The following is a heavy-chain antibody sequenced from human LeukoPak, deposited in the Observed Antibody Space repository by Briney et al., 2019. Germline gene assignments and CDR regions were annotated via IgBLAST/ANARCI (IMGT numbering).Heavy chain of an antibody. CDR3: ARDSAGNDY. Sequence: GGSLRLSCAASGFTFSTYWMSWVRQAPGKGLEWVANIKQDGSEKYYVDSVKGRSTISRDNAKNSPYLQMNSLRAEDTAMYYCARDSAGNDYWGQGTLVTVSS. CDR2: IKQDGSEK. CDR1: GFTFSTYW. J-gene: IGHJ4*02. D-gene: IGHD6-13*01. V-gene: IGHV3-7*01.